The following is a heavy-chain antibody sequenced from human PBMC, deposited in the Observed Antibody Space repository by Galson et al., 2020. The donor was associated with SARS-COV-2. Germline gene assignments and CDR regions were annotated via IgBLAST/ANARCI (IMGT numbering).Heavy chain of an antibody. CDR3: ATTTLLWFGELFYWFDP. Sequence: ASVKVSCKVSGYTLTELSMHWVRQAPGKGLEWMGGFDPEDGETIYAQKFQGRVTMTEDTSTDTAYMELSSLRSEDTAVYYCATTTLLWFGELFYWFDPWGQGTLVTVSS. D-gene: IGHD3-10*01. CDR1: GYTLTELS. V-gene: IGHV1-24*01. J-gene: IGHJ5*02. CDR2: FDPEDGET.